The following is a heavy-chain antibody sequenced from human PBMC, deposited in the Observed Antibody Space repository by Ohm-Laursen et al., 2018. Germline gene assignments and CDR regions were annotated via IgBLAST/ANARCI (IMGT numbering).Heavy chain of an antibody. Sequence: SLRLSCAASGFIFGDYSMTWVRQAPGKGLEWLAYISPTGSTVYYADSVKGRFTISRDNAKNSLYLQMNSLRAEDTAVYYCARDRHYYDSSGYYYLDYWGQGTLGTGSS. D-gene: IGHD3-22*01. CDR2: ISPTGSTV. CDR1: GFIFGDYS. J-gene: IGHJ4*02. CDR3: ARDRHYYDSSGYYYLDY. V-gene: IGHV3-11*04.